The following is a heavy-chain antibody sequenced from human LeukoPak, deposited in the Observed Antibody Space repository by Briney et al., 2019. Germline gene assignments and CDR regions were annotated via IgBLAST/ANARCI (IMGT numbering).Heavy chain of an antibody. D-gene: IGHD2-15*01. CDR2: IYTSGST. CDR1: GGSISGYF. J-gene: IGHJ5*02. CDR3: ARVMVVATTLAWLDP. Sequence: SETLSLTCTVSGGSISGYFWNWIRQPAGKGLKWIGRIYTSGSTTYNPSLKSRVTMSVDTAKNQLSLKLSSVTAADTAVYYCARVMVVATTLAWLDPWGQGTLVTVSS. V-gene: IGHV4-4*07.